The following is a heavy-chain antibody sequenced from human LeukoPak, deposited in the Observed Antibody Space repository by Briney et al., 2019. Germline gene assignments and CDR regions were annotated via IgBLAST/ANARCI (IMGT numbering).Heavy chain of an antibody. CDR1: GFTFSNYA. CDR3: AKDRGIISDY. D-gene: IGHD3-10*01. CDR2: ISYDGSKK. Sequence: GGSLRLSCAASGFTFSNYAMHWVRQAPGKGLEWVAVISYDGSKKDYADSVKGRFTISRDNAKNSLYLLMNSLRAEDTAVYYCAKDRGIISDYWGQGILVTVSS. J-gene: IGHJ4*02. V-gene: IGHV3-30*04.